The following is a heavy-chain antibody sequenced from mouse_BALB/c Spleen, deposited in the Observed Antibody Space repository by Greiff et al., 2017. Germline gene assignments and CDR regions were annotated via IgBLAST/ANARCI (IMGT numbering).Heavy chain of an antibody. CDR3: ATTVVAPFDY. V-gene: IGHV1S29*02. D-gene: IGHD1-1*01. CDR2: IYPYNGGT. J-gene: IGHJ2*01. CDR1: GYTFTDYN. Sequence: EVQVVESGPELVKPGASVKISCKASGYTFTDYNMHWVKQSHGKSLEWIGYIYPYNGGTGYNQKFKSKATLTVDNSSSTAYMELRSLTSEDSAVYYCATTVVAPFDYWGQGTTLTVSS.